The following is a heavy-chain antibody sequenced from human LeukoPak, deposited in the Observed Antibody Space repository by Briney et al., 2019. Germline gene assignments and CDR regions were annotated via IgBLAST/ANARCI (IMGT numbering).Heavy chain of an antibody. CDR2: SKSRAGGGTT. Sequence: GRSLRLSCAASGFTFSSYGMHWVRQAPGKGLEWVGRSKSRAGGGTTDVAAPGQGRFTISRDDSKNTLSLQMNSLEIEDTAVYYCTAGGDGTYSSDYWGQGTLVTVS. CDR1: GFTFSSYG. D-gene: IGHD1-26*01. J-gene: IGHJ4*02. CDR3: TAGGDGTYSSDY. V-gene: IGHV3-15*01.